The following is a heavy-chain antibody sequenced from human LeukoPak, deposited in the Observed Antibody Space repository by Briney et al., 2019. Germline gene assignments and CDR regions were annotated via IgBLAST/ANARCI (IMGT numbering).Heavy chain of an antibody. V-gene: IGHV4-30-4*01. CDR3: ARDGIAATGLTFDY. CDR2: IYYNGAT. Sequence: PSETLSLTCTVSGGSISSDNYYWSWIRHHPRKGLEWIGYIYYNGATYYNPSLQSRVTISIDPSNNQFSLKLSSVTAADTAVYYCARDGIAATGLTFDYWGQGTLVTAST. D-gene: IGHD6-13*01. J-gene: IGHJ4*02. CDR1: GGSISSDNYY.